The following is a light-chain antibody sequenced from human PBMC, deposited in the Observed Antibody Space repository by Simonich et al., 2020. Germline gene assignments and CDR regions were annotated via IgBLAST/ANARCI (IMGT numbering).Light chain of an antibody. Sequence: DIVMTQSPDSLAVSLGERATINCKSSQSVLYSSNNKNYLAWYQQKPGQLPKLLIFWASTRASGVPDRFSGSGSGTYFTLTISSLQAEDVAVYYCQQYYSTPYTFGQGTKLEIK. CDR3: QQYYSTPYT. CDR1: QSVLYSSNNKNY. CDR2: WAS. V-gene: IGKV4-1*01. J-gene: IGKJ2*01.